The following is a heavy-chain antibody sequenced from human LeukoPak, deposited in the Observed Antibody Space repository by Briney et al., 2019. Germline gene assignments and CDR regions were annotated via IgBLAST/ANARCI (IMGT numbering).Heavy chain of an antibody. J-gene: IGHJ6*03. CDR3: ARDRYQLPSYYYYMDV. V-gene: IGHV1-2*02. D-gene: IGHD2-2*01. CDR2: INPNSGGT. CDR1: GYTFTGYY. Sequence: GASVKVSCKASGYTFTGYYMHWVRQAPGQGLEWMGWINPNSGGTNYAQKFQGRVTMTRDTSISTAYMELSRLRSDDTAVYYCARDRYQLPSYYYYMDVWGKGTTVTVSS.